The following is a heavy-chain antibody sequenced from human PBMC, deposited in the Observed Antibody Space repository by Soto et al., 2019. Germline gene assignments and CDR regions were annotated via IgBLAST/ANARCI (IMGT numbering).Heavy chain of an antibody. CDR3: ARGSLVVPAATLQYYYYGMDV. Sequence: PSETLSLTCTVSGGSISSYYWSWIRQPPGKGLEWIGYIYYSGSTNYNPSLKSRVTISVDTSKNQFSLKLSSVTAADTAVYYCARGSLVVPAATLQYYYYGMDVWGQGTTVTVSS. V-gene: IGHV4-59*08. D-gene: IGHD2-2*01. CDR1: GGSISSYY. CDR2: IYYSGST. J-gene: IGHJ6*02.